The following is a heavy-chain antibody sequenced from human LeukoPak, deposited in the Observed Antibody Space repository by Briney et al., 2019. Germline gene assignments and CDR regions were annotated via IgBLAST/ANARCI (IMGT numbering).Heavy chain of an antibody. CDR3: ASPPQGVGATHAFDI. Sequence: PSETLSLTCTVSSYSISSGYYWGWIRQSPGKGLEWIGSIYYSGSTYYNPSLKSRVTISVDTSKNQFSLKLSSVTAADTAVYYCASPPQGVGATHAFDIWGQGTMVTVSS. V-gene: IGHV4-38-2*02. CDR2: IYYSGST. J-gene: IGHJ3*02. CDR1: SYSISSGYY. D-gene: IGHD1-26*01.